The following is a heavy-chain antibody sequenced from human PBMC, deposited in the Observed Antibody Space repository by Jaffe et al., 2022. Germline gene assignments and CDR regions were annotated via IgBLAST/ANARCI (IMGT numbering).Heavy chain of an antibody. J-gene: IGHJ4*02. V-gene: IGHV4-59*11. D-gene: IGHD2-21*01. CDR3: ARVFSHGYSDY. CDR1: RGSISGHY. CDR2: IYYDGST. Sequence: QVQLQESGPGLVKPSETLSLTCTVSRGSISGHYWTWIRQPPGKGLEWIGYIYYDGSTEYNPSLKSRVTISLDTSKEQFSLKLSSVTAADTALYYCARVFSHGYSDYWGQGILVTVSS.